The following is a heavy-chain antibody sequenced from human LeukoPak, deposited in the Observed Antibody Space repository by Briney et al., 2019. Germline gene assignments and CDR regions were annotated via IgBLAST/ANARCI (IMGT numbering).Heavy chain of an antibody. CDR1: GGTFSSYA. CDR2: INPNSGGT. D-gene: IGHD2-2*01. CDR3: AREQMGYCSSTSCYDYDAFDI. V-gene: IGHV1-18*01. J-gene: IGHJ3*02. Sequence: ASVKVSCKASGGTFSSYAISWVRQAPGQGLEWMGWINPNSGGTNYAQKLQGRVTMTTDTSTSTAYMELRSLRSGDTAVYYCAREQMGYCSSTSCYDYDAFDIWGQGTMVTVSS.